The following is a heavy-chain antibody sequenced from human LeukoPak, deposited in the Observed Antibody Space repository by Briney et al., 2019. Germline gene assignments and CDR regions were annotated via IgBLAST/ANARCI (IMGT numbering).Heavy chain of an antibody. CDR1: GGSISTRSYY. V-gene: IGHV4-39*07. Sequence: NPSETLSLTCTVSGGSISTRSYYWGWIRQPPGKGLEWIGSIYYSGSPYYNPSLKSRVTISVDTSKSQFSLKLSSVTAADTAVYYCARGLGDDFWSGYYEAFDIWGQGTMVTVSS. D-gene: IGHD3-3*01. CDR2: IYYSGSP. CDR3: ARGLGDDFWSGYYEAFDI. J-gene: IGHJ3*02.